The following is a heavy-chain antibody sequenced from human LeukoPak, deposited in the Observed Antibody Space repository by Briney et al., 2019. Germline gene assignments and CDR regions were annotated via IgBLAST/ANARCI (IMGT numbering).Heavy chain of an antibody. V-gene: IGHV4-59*01. D-gene: IGHD3-9*01. J-gene: IGHJ6*03. CDR2: IYYSGST. Sequence: SKTLSLTCTVSGGSISSYYWSWIRQPPGKGLEWIGYIYYSGSTNYNPSLKSRVTISVDTSKNQFSLKLSSVTAADTAVYYCARDSGYYDILTGYSLDYYYMDVWGKGTTVTVSS. CDR3: ARDSGYYDILTGYSLDYYYMDV. CDR1: GGSISSYY.